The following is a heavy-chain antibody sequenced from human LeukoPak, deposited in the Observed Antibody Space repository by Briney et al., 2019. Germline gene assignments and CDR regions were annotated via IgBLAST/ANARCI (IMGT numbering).Heavy chain of an antibody. J-gene: IGHJ6*03. Sequence: PSETLSLTCTVSGGSISSYYWNWIRQPPGKGLEWLGYVFYNGATNYNPSLRSRITISVDTSKNQFSLNLSSVTAADTAVYSCARGGPGSGRYFYMDVWGRGTTVTVSS. D-gene: IGHD1-14*01. CDR2: VFYNGAT. V-gene: IGHV4-59*01. CDR3: ARGGPGSGRYFYMDV. CDR1: GGSISSYY.